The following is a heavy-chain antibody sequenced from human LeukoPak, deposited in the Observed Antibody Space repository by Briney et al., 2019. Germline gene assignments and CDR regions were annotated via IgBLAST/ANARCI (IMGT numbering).Heavy chain of an antibody. D-gene: IGHD2-15*01. V-gene: IGHV3-23*01. Sequence: PGGSLRLSCAASGFTFSSYAMSWVRQAPGKGLEWVSAISGSGGSTYYADSVKGRFTISRDNSKNTLYLQMNSLRAEDTAVYYCAKGQNCSGGSCYSGWDYWGQGTLVTVSS. CDR3: AKGQNCSGGSCYSGWDY. CDR1: GFTFSSYA. J-gene: IGHJ4*02. CDR2: ISGSGGST.